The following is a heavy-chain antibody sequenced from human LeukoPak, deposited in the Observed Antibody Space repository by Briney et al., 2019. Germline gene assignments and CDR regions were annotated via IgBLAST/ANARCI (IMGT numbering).Heavy chain of an antibody. V-gene: IGHV4-34*01. Sequence: SETLSLTCAVYGGSFSGYYWGWIRQPPGKGLEWIGEINHSGSTNYNPSLKSRVTISVDTSKNQFSLKLSSATAADTAVYYCARVGQLGGSGYYPRDAFDIWGQGTMVTVSS. J-gene: IGHJ3*02. CDR3: ARVGQLGGSGYYPRDAFDI. CDR2: INHSGST. D-gene: IGHD3-22*01. CDR1: GGSFSGYY.